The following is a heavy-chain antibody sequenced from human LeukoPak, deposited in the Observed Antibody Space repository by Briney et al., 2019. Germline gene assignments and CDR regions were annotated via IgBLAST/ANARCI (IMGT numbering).Heavy chain of an antibody. D-gene: IGHD2-2*01. CDR1: GGSFSGYY. V-gene: IGHV4-34*01. J-gene: IGHJ4*02. CDR2: INHSGST. Sequence: PLETLSLTCTVYGGSFSGYYWSWIRQPPGKGLEWIGEINHSGSTNYNPSLKSRVTISVDTSKNQFSLKLSSVTAADTAMYYCARVQAEEGPGHWGQGTLVTVSS. CDR3: ARVQAEEGPGH.